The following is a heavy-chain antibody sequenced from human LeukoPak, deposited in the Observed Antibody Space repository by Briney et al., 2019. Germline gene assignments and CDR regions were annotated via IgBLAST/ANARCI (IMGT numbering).Heavy chain of an antibody. D-gene: IGHD3-16*01. CDR3: ARGRWGPLPDY. Sequence: GGSLRLSWAASGFTFSSYALHWVRQAPGEGLEWVALVSSDGSNKYADSVKGRFTISRDNSKNTLYLEMNSLRADDTAVYYCARGRWGPLPDYWGQGTLVTVSS. J-gene: IGHJ4*02. CDR2: VSSDGSNK. V-gene: IGHV3-30*04. CDR1: GFTFSSYA.